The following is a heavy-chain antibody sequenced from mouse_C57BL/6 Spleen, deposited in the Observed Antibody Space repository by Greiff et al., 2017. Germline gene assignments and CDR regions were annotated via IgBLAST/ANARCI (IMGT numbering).Heavy chain of an antibody. CDR1: GYTFTSYW. J-gene: IGHJ3*01. CDR3: TRELTTVVAPFAY. D-gene: IGHD1-1*01. Sequence: VQLQQPGTELVKPGASVKLSCKASGYTFTSYWMHWVKQRPGQGLEWIGNINPSNGGTNYNEQFKSKATLTVDKSSSTAYMHLSSLTSEDSAVYYCTRELTTVVAPFAYWGQGTLVTVSA. V-gene: IGHV1-53*01. CDR2: INPSNGGT.